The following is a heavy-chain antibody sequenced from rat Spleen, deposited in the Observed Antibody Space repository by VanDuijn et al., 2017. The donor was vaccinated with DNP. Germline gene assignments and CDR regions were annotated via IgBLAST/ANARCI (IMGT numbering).Heavy chain of an antibody. CDR2: IWSGGDI. CDR1: GFSLTSYG. V-gene: IGHV2-16*01. J-gene: IGHJ3*01. D-gene: IGHD1-9*01. CDR3: ARSWGTYYGYTPFAY. Sequence: QVQLKESGPGLVQPSQTLSLTCTVSGFSLTSYGVSWVRQPPEEGLEWIGGIWSGGDIDYNSTLKSRLSISRDTSKSQVFLKMNNLQTEDTAMYFCARSWGTYYGYTPFAYWGQGTLVTVSS.